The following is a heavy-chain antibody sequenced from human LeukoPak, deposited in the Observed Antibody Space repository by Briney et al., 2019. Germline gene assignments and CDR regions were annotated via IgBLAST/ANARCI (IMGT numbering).Heavy chain of an antibody. J-gene: IGHJ4*02. V-gene: IGHV3-30*03. CDR2: ISYDGSDK. CDR1: GFTFSNDG. Sequence: SGGSLRLSCAASGFTFSNDGMHWVRQAPGRGLERVALISYDGSDKHYADSVKGRFTVSRDNSKNTLYLQMNSLSRDDTAVYYCVGVGGYDSSGFLDYWGQGTLVTVSS. D-gene: IGHD3-22*01. CDR3: VGVGGYDSSGFLDY.